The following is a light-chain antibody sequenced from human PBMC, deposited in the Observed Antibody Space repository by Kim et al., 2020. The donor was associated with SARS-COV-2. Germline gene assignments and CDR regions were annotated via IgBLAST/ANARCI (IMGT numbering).Light chain of an antibody. CDR2: AAS. CDR3: QQSYNTPQT. J-gene: IGKJ1*01. CDR1: QNINNF. Sequence: ASVGDRVTVTCRASQNINNFLNWYQQKPGKAPEVLIYAASNLQSGVPSRFSGSGSGTDFTLTINSLQPEDFATYYCQQSYNTPQTFGQGTKVDIK. V-gene: IGKV1-39*01.